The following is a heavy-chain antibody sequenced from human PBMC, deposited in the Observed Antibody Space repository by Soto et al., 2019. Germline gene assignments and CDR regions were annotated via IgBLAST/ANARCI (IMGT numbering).Heavy chain of an antibody. CDR2: IFYSGST. CDR3: ARGSPPSKYGLDV. D-gene: IGHD6-13*01. CDR1: GGSISYYY. Sequence: ETLSLTCPVSGGSISYYYWNWIRQSPGKGLEWIGYIFYSGSTHYNPSLKSRVTISIDTSKNQFYLRLTSVTAADTAVYFCARGSPPSKYGLDVWGQGTTVTVSS. J-gene: IGHJ6*02. V-gene: IGHV4-59*01.